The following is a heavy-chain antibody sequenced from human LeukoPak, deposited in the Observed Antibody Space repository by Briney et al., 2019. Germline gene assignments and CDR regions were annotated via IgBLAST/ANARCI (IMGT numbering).Heavy chain of an antibody. J-gene: IGHJ4*02. D-gene: IGHD2-2*01. V-gene: IGHV1-69*13. Sequence: SVKVSCKASGGTFSSYAISWVRQAPGQGLEWMGGIIPIFGTANYAQKFQGRVTITADESTSTAYMELSSLRSDDTAVYYCARDYCSSTSCLFDYWGQGTLVTVSS. CDR1: GGTFSSYA. CDR3: ARDYCSSTSCLFDY. CDR2: IIPIFGTA.